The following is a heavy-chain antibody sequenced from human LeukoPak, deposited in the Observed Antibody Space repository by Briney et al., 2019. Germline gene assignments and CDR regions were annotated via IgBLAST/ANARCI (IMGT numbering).Heavy chain of an antibody. V-gene: IGHV3-66*01. CDR1: GFTVSSNY. CDR2: IYSGGST. J-gene: IGHJ6*03. CDR3: ARVQKDYDILTGLARRSYYYYYMDV. Sequence: GGSLRLSCAASGFTVSSNYMSWVRQAPGKGLEWVSVIYSGGSTYYADSVKGRFTISRDNSKNTLYLQVNSLRAEDTAVYYCARVQKDYDILTGLARRSYYYYYMDVWGRGTTVTISS. D-gene: IGHD3-9*01.